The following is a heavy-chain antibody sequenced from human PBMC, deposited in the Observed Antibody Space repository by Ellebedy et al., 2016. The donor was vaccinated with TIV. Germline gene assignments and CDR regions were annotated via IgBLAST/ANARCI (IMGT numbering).Heavy chain of an antibody. V-gene: IGHV3-23*01. CDR1: GFTFSIYA. CDR2: ISRNGGGT. Sequence: PGGSLRLSCAASGFTFSIYAMGWVRQAPGKGLEWVSTISRNGGGTYYAGSVEGRFTISRDNSNNTLWLQMSGLRAEDTARYFSAKDLGIERQWGFDYWGQGTLVTVSS. CDR3: AKDLGIERQWGFDY. D-gene: IGHD1-26*01. J-gene: IGHJ4*02.